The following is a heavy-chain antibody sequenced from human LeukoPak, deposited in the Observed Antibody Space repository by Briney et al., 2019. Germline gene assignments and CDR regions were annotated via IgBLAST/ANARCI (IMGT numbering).Heavy chain of an antibody. J-gene: IGHJ4*02. CDR3: ARGGGPYESTGFFAGPFDY. D-gene: IGHD6-19*01. CDR1: GDTFSTNA. V-gene: IGHV1-69*05. CDR2: LIPIFGSA. Sequence: SVKVSCKASGDTFSTNAISWVRQAPGQGLEWMGGLIPIFGSAHYAQKLQGRVTITTDESTSTTYMVLSSLTSDDTAVYYCARGGGPYESTGFFAGPFDYWGQGTLVTVSS.